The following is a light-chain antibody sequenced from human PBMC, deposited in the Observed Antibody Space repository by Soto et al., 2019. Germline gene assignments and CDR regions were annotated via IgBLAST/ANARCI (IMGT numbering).Light chain of an antibody. CDR2: GAS. CDR1: QDINSY. Sequence: DVQMTQSPSSLSASVGDRVTITCRASQDINSYLAWYQQKPGNAPKSLIYGASSLQTGVPSRFIRSESGTDFPLTLSNLQPEGSATYYCQQYNIYPLTFGGGTKVEIK. J-gene: IGKJ4*01. V-gene: IGKV1D-16*01. CDR3: QQYNIYPLT.